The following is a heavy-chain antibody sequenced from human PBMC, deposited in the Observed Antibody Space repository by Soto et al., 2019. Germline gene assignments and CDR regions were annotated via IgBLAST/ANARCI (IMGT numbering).Heavy chain of an antibody. J-gene: IGHJ4*02. D-gene: IGHD3-22*01. CDR2: ISAYNDNT. V-gene: IGHV1-18*01. CDR1: GYSFATSG. CDR3: ARAGQYYDSSGYAD. Sequence: QVKLVQSGTEVKKPGASMKVSCKASGYSFATSGISWVRQAPGQGLEWMGWISAYNDNTNYDQKLQDRSIMTTDTTTSTAYLELRSLRSDATAVYYCARAGQYYDSSGYADWGQGTLVTVSS.